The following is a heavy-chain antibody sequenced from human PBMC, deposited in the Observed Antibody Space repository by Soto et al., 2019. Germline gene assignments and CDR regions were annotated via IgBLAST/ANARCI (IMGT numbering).Heavy chain of an antibody. D-gene: IGHD3-3*01. Sequence: GGSLRLSCAASGFTFSSYAMHWVRQAPGKGLEWVAVISYDGSTKYYADSVKGRFTISRDNSKNTLYLQVNTLRAEDTAVYYLARETRGYDFFRFFLFGGRGPLVTVSA. V-gene: IGHV3-30-3*01. J-gene: IGHJ4*02. CDR1: GFTFSSYA. CDR2: ISYDGSTK. CDR3: ARETRGYDFFRFFLF.